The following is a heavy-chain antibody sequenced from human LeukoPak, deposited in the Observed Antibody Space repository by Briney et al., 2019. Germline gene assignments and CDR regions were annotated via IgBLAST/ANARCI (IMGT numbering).Heavy chain of an antibody. J-gene: IGHJ6*03. CDR1: GFTFSAYS. D-gene: IGHD3-10*01. CDR2: ITSGDFV. CDR3: ARGGFNMVRGVIIPSNSYFYYMDI. Sequence: GGSLRLSCAASGFTFSAYSMNWVRQAPGKGLEWVSSITSGDFVYFAASLKGRFTISRDNGKSSLYLQMNSLRAEDTAVYYCARGGFNMVRGVIIPSNSYFYYMDIWGKGTTVTVSS. V-gene: IGHV3-69-1*01.